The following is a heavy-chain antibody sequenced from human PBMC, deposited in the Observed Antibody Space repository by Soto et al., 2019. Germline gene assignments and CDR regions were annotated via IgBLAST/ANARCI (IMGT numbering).Heavy chain of an antibody. V-gene: IGHV1-46*02. CDR1: GYSFKDHY. J-gene: IGHJ4*02. CDR2: INPSGEHT. D-gene: IGHD2-21*02. CDR3: AKLAFIVVVTAIQFDY. Sequence: ASVKVSCKASGYSFKDHYMHWVRQAPGRGLEWVGIINPSGEHTNYAQQFRGRVAMTRDTSTSTAYMELRSLRSEDTAVYYCAKLAFIVVVTAIQFDYWGQGTLVTVSS.